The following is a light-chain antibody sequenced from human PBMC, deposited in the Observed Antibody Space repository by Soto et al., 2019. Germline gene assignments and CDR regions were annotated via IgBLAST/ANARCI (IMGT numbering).Light chain of an antibody. V-gene: IGLV2-14*01. J-gene: IGLJ1*01. Sequence: QSALTQPASVSGSPGQSITISCTGTSSDVGLYDYVSWYQQHPGKAPQLMIYAVSNRPSGVSNRFSASKSGNTASLFISGLQAEDEADYYCSSYVGASIYVFGTGTKVTVL. CDR1: SSDVGLYDY. CDR3: SSYVGASIYV. CDR2: AVS.